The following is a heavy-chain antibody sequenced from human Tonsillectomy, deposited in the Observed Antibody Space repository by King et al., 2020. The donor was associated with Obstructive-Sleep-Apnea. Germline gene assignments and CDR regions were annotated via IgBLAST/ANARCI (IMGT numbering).Heavy chain of an antibody. CDR3: AGGYSYGGTGDY. J-gene: IGHJ4*02. D-gene: IGHD5-18*01. CDR1: GGSISSYY. Sequence: QLQESGPGLVKPSETLSLTCTVSGGSISSYYWSWIRQPPGKGLEWIGYIYYSGSTNYNPSLKSRVTISVDTSKNQFSLKLSSVTAADTAVYYCAGGYSYGGTGDYWGQGTLVTVSS. CDR2: IYYSGST. V-gene: IGHV4-59*08.